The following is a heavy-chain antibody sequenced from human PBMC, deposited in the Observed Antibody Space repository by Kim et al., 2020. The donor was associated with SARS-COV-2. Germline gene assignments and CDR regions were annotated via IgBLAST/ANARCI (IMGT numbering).Heavy chain of an antibody. J-gene: IGHJ6*02. D-gene: IGHD3-10*01. V-gene: IGHV3-23*01. CDR2: ISGSGGST. CDR3: AKDYYGSGTYGYAMDV. CDR1: GFTFSIYA. Sequence: GGSLRLSCAASGFTFSIYAVSWVRQAPGKGLEWVSAISGSGGSTYYADSVKGRFTISRDNSKNTLSLQMNSLRAEDTAVYYCAKDYYGSGTYGYAMDVWGQGTTVTVSS.